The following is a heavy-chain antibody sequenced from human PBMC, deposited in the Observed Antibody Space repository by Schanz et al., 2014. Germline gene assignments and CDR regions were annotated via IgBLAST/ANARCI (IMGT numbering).Heavy chain of an antibody. D-gene: IGHD2-8*01. CDR3: AKTSVLYPWGYFDY. CDR1: GGSISSSTYY. CDR2: IYYSGST. V-gene: IGHV4-39*01. J-gene: IGHJ4*02. Sequence: QLQLQESGPGLVKPSETLSLTCTVSGGSISSSTYYWGWIRQPPGKGLEWIGIIYYSGSTYYNTSMKSLVPISVDASKNHFFRKLTSVTAADTAVYYCAKTSVLYPWGYFDYWGQGTLVTVSS.